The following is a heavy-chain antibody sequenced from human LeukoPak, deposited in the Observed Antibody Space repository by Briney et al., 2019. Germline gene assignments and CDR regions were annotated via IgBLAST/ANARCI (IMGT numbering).Heavy chain of an antibody. CDR2: VYDSGTT. J-gene: IGHJ4*02. Sequence: SETLSLTRTVSGGSISRYYWSWIRQPPGKGLEWFGYVYDSGTTNYNPSLKSRVTISVDTSKNQFSLKLSSVTAADTAVYYCARTRYYYNSRSYGAPYYFDYWGQGTLVTVSS. CDR3: ARTRYYYNSRSYGAPYYFDY. V-gene: IGHV4-59*08. D-gene: IGHD3-10*01. CDR1: GGSISRYY.